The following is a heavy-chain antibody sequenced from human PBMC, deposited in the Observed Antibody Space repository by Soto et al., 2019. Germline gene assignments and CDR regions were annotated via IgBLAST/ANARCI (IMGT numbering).Heavy chain of an antibody. CDR2: ISSYGTNK. Sequence: WGSLRLSCIASGFSISTSAMHWVSHAPDKGLEWVTVISSYGTNKYYADCVKGRFTIARDNSKNTVYLYINSLGAEDTALFFCAKDKGSSGWYFDHWGQGTRVTVSS. D-gene: IGHD6-19*01. V-gene: IGHV3-30*18. CDR1: GFSISTSA. CDR3: AKDKGSSGWYFDH. J-gene: IGHJ4*02.